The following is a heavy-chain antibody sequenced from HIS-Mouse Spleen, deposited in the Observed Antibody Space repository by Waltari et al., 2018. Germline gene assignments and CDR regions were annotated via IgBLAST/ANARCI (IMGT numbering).Heavy chain of an antibody. J-gene: IGHJ4*02. CDR2: IYYSGST. D-gene: IGHD6-13*01. V-gene: IGHV4-59*08. CDR1: GGSISSYY. Sequence: QVQLQESGPGLVKPSETLSLTCTVPGGSISSYYWSWIRQPTGKGMEWIGYIYYSGSTHYNPSLKSRVTISVDTSKNPFSRKLISVTAADTAVYYCARQGIAAAGFDYWGQGTLVTVSS. CDR3: ARQGIAAAGFDY.